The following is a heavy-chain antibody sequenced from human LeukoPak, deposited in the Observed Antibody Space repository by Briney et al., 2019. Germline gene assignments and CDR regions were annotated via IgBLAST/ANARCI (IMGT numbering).Heavy chain of an antibody. CDR2: ISGSGGST. Sequence: GGSLRLSCAASGFTFINYAMSWVRQAPGKGLEWVSAISGSGGSTYYADSVKGRFTISRDNSKNTLYLQMNSLRAEDTAVYYCAKNGQWLVGYFDYWGQGTLVTVSS. V-gene: IGHV3-23*01. D-gene: IGHD6-19*01. CDR1: GFTFINYA. CDR3: AKNGQWLVGYFDY. J-gene: IGHJ4*02.